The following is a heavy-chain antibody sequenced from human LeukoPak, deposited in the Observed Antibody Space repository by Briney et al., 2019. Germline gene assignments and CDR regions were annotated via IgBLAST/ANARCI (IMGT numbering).Heavy chain of an antibody. J-gene: IGHJ4*02. Sequence: GGSLRLSCAASGFTFSSYEMNWGRQAPGKGREWSSYISTSGSTIYYADSVKGRFTVSRDNAKNSLYLQMNSLRAEDTAVYYCARSGGYYDYWGQGTLVSVSS. V-gene: IGHV3-48*03. CDR1: GFTFSSYE. CDR2: ISTSGSTI. D-gene: IGHD4-23*01. CDR3: ARSGGYYDY.